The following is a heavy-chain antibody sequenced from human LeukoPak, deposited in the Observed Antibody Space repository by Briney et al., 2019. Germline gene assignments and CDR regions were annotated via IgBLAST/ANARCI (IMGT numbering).Heavy chain of an antibody. Sequence: SETLSLTCTVSGGSISSYYWSWIRQPPGQGLEWIGYIYYSGSTNYNPYLKSRVTISVATPKHQFSLKLRSVTAADTPVYHCPRAPYYYDSSSSYWYYGMDVWGQGTTVTVSS. J-gene: IGHJ6*02. CDR3: PRAPYYYDSSSSYWYYGMDV. V-gene: IGHV4-59*01. CDR1: GGSISSYY. D-gene: IGHD3-22*01. CDR2: IYYSGST.